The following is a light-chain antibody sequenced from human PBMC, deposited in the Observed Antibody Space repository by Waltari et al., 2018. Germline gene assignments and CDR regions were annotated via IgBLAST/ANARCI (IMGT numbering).Light chain of an antibody. Sequence: EIVMTQSPATLSLSPGERATLSCRASQSVSSILAWYQQKPGQSPRLLIYGTSSRATGIPDRFSGSGSGTEFTLTISSLEPEDVAVYYCQQNSNWPFTFGPGTKLDIK. CDR3: QQNSNWPFT. V-gene: IGKV3D-15*01. CDR1: QSVSSI. J-gene: IGKJ3*01. CDR2: GTS.